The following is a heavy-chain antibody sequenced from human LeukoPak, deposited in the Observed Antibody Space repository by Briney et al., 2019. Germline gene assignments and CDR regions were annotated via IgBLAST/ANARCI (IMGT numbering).Heavy chain of an antibody. J-gene: IGHJ4*02. Sequence: HPGGSLRLFCAASGFTFSSYGMHWVRQAPGKGLEWVAVISYDGSNKYYADSVKGRFTISRDNSKNTLYLQMNSPRAEDTAVYYCAKDCSDYYDSSGYCAGYWGQGTLVTVSS. D-gene: IGHD3-22*01. V-gene: IGHV3-30*18. CDR1: GFTFSSYG. CDR2: ISYDGSNK. CDR3: AKDCSDYYDSSGYCAGY.